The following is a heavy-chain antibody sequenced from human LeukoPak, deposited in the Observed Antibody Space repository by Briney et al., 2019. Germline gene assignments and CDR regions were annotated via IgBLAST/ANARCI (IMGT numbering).Heavy chain of an antibody. Sequence: GGSLRLSCAASGFTFDDYAMHWVRQAPGKGLEWVSGISWNSGSIGYADSVKGRFTISRDNAKNSLYLQMNSLRAEDTALYYCAKDKIPHLYYCDSSGYQNWGQGTLVTVSS. CDR3: AKDKIPHLYYCDSSGYQN. CDR2: ISWNSGSI. D-gene: IGHD3-22*01. V-gene: IGHV3-9*01. CDR1: GFTFDDYA. J-gene: IGHJ4*02.